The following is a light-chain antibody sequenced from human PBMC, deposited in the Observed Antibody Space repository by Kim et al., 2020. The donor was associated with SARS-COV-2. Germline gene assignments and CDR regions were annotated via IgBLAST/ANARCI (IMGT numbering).Light chain of an antibody. V-gene: IGKV3-20*01. CDR2: GAS. CDR1: QSVSRNY. CDR3: QQYDRSPVT. J-gene: IGKJ4*01. Sequence: IVLTQSPGTLSLSPGERATLSCRASQSVSRNYLAWYQQKPGQAPRLLMYGASSRAIGIPDRFSGSGSGTDFTLTISRLETEDFAVYYCQQYDRSPVTFGGGTKVDIK.